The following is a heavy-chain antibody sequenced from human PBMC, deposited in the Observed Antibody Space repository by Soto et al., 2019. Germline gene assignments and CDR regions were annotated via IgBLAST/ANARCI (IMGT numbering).Heavy chain of an antibody. CDR3: ARGGGVGVAGSAAFDM. D-gene: IGHD3-3*01. V-gene: IGHV1-2*02. J-gene: IGHJ3*02. CDR1: GYPVTAYY. Sequence: QLHLVHSGAVVKKPGASVTVSCSASGYPVTAYYMHWVRQAPGRGLEWMGGINPATGAAKYTQTFQGRVTMTKDTSTGTVFMELSGLTSEDTAVFYGARGGGVGVAGSAAFDMWGQGTLVTVSS. CDR2: INPATGAA.